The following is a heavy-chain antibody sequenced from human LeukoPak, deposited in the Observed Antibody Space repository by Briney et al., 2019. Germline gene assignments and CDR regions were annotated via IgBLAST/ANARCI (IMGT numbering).Heavy chain of an antibody. Sequence: SETLSLTCTVSGGSISNGRYYWSWIRQPAGKGLEWIGRIYGNGRANYNPSLKSRGTISVDTSKAEFSLKLTSVTAADTAVYYCARTPVACTDWDGFDVWGQGTTVTVSS. CDR3: ARTPVACTDWDGFDV. J-gene: IGHJ6*02. CDR2: IYGNGRA. D-gene: IGHD6-19*01. V-gene: IGHV4-61*02. CDR1: GGSISNGRYY.